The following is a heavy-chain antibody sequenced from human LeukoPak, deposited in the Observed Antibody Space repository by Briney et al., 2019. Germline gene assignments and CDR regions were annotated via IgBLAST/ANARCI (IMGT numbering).Heavy chain of an antibody. D-gene: IGHD4-23*01. CDR3: ARDQDYGGGKGDPNFDY. CDR1: GYTFTSYG. CDR2: ISAYNGNT. Sequence: ASVKVSCKASGYTFTSYGISWVRQAPGQGLEWMGWISAYNGNTNYAQKLQGRVTMTTDTSTSTAYMELRSLRSDDTAVYYCARDQDYGGGKGDPNFDYWGQGTLVTVSS. V-gene: IGHV1-18*01. J-gene: IGHJ4*02.